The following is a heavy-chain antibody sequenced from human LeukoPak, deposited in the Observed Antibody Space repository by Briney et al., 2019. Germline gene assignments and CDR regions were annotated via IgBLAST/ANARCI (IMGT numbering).Heavy chain of an antibody. CDR1: GFTVSSNY. CDR2: NYSGGST. CDR3: AREVWELRGVFDY. D-gene: IGHD1-26*01. Sequence: PGGSLRLSCAASGFTVSSNYKSWVRQAPGKGLEWVSVNYSGGSTYYADSVKGRFTISRDNSKNTLYLQMNSLRAEDTAVYYCAREVWELRGVFDYGGQGTLVTVSS. V-gene: IGHV3-53*01. J-gene: IGHJ4*02.